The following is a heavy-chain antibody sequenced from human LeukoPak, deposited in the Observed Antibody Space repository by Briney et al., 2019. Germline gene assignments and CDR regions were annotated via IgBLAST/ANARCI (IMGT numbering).Heavy chain of an antibody. CDR1: GFSFRNYG. V-gene: IGHV3-30*03. D-gene: IGHD3-22*01. J-gene: IGHJ4*02. CDR3: ASFDYYDSSGYQSY. CDR2: LSSDGRDK. Sequence: PGGSLRLSCAASGFSFRNYGVHWVRQAPGKGLEWVAVLSSDGRDKYYADSVKGRSTISRDNPKNTLYLQMNSLRAEDTAVYYCASFDYYDSSGYQSYWGQGTLVTVSS.